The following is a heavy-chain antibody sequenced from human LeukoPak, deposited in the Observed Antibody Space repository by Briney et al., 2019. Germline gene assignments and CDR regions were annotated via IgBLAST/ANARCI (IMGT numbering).Heavy chain of an antibody. CDR1: GYSFTSYW. CDR2: IYHGDSDT. CDR3: ARHVSGDPLKGGWFDH. V-gene: IGHV5-51*01. J-gene: IGHJ5*02. D-gene: IGHD4-17*01. Sequence: GESLQISCKGSGYSFTSYWIGWVRQMPGKGLEWMGIIYHGDSDTRYSPSFQGQVTISADKSISTAYLQWSSLKASDTAMYYCARHVSGDPLKGGWFDHWGQGTLVTVSS.